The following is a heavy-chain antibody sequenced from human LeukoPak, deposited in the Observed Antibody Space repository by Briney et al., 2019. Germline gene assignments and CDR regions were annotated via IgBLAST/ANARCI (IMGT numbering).Heavy chain of an antibody. CDR3: ARALSTYDFWL. D-gene: IGHD3-3*01. J-gene: IGHJ4*02. CDR1: GFTLNKYN. Sequence: GGSLRLSCPASGFTLNKYNMNWVRQAPGKGLEWVSYISSDSNTIYYADSVEGRFTISRDNAKNSLFLQMNSLRAEDTAVYYCARALSTYDFWLWGQGTLVTVSS. CDR2: ISSDSNTI. V-gene: IGHV3-48*01.